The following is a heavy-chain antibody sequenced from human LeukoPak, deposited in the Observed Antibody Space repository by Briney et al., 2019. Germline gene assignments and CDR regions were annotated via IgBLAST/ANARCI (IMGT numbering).Heavy chain of an antibody. CDR3: ARDESEGPPMYYFDY. CDR2: ISYDGSNK. CDR1: GFTFSSYA. V-gene: IGHV3-30-3*01. J-gene: IGHJ4*02. Sequence: GRSLRLSCAASGFTFSSYAMHWVRQAPGKGLEWVAVISYDGSNKYYADSVKGRFTISRDNSKNTLYLQMNSLRAEDTAVYYCARDESEGPPMYYFDYWGQGTLVTVSS.